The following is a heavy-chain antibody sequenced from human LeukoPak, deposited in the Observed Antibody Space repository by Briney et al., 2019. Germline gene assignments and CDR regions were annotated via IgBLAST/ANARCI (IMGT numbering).Heavy chain of an antibody. CDR2: IYNTGRT. CDR3: ARQGELAIDY. CDR1: GGSITNYY. J-gene: IGHJ4*02. D-gene: IGHD1-26*01. V-gene: IGHV4-59*08. Sequence: SETLSLTCSVSGGSITNYYWSWIRQSPGKGLEGMGFIYNTGRTNYNPSLQSRVTMSIDTSKNQFSLKLSSVTAADTAVYYCARQGELAIDYWGQGTLVTVSS.